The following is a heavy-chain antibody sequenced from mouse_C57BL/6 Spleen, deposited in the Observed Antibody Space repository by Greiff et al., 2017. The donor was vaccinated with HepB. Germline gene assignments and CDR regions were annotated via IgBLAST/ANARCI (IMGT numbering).Heavy chain of an antibody. J-gene: IGHJ2*01. V-gene: IGHV1-74*01. CDR3: AIEEDYSGSSYSDFGY. CDR2: IHPADSDT. CDR1: GYTFTSYW. D-gene: IGHD1-1*01. Sequence: QVQLQQPGAELVKPGASVKVSCKASGYTFTSYWMPWVKQRPGQGPEWIGRIHPADSDTNYNQKFKGKATLTVDKSSSTAYMQLSSLTSEDSAVCYCAIEEDYSGSSYSDFGYWGQGTTVTVSS.